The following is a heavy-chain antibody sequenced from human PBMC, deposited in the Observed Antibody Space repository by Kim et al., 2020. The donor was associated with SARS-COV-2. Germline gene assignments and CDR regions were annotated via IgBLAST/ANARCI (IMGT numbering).Heavy chain of an antibody. CDR2: ISYDGSNK. Sequence: GGSLRLSCAASGFTFSSYGMHWVRQAPGKGLEWVAVISYDGSNKYYADSVKGRFTISRDNSKNTLYLQMNSLRAEDTAVYYCAKGDILTGYYNYYYGMDV. D-gene: IGHD3-9*01. CDR3: AKGDILTGYYNYYYGMDV. J-gene: IGHJ6*01. CDR1: GFTFSSYG. V-gene: IGHV3-30*18.